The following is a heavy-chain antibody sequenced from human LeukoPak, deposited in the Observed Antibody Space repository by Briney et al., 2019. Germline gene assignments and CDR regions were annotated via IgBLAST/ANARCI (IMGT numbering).Heavy chain of an antibody. J-gene: IGHJ5*02. CDR3: ARDAEVGTLFGVLSRYIWFDR. V-gene: IGHV3-7*01. Sequence: GGSLRLSCAASGFIFSYHWMSWVRQAPGKGLEWVANIKQDGSEKYYVDSVRGRFTISRDNAKKSLYLQMNSLRVEDTAVYYCARDAEVGTLFGVLSRYIWFDRWGQGALVTVSS. CDR2: IKQDGSEK. CDR1: GFIFSYHW. D-gene: IGHD3-3*01.